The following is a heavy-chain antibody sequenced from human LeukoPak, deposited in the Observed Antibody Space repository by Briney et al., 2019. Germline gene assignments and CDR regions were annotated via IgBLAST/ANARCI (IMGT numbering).Heavy chain of an antibody. CDR2: ISSSGSTI. Sequence: GGSLRLPCAASGFTFSSYEMNWVRQAPGKGLEWVSYISSSGSTIYYADSVKGRFTISRENAKNSLYLQMNSLRAGDTAVYYCARGPPVSYGSAQVFDYWGQGTLVTVSS. J-gene: IGHJ4*02. V-gene: IGHV3-48*03. CDR3: ARGPPVSYGSAQVFDY. D-gene: IGHD3-10*01. CDR1: GFTFSSYE.